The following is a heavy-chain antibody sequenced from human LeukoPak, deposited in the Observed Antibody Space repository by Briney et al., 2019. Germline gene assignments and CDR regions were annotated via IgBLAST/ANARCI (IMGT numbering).Heavy chain of an antibody. D-gene: IGHD6-13*01. V-gene: IGHV3-30*02. CDR1: GFTFSNCA. J-gene: IGHJ4*02. CDR3: ASGNPAGSSWRPFDN. CDR2: IRYDGSNK. Sequence: PGGSLRLSCAASGFTFSNCAMHWVRQAPGKGLEGVAFIRYDGSNKFYADSVKGRFTISRDNSKNTLYLQMNNLRGEDTAVYYCASGNPAGSSWRPFDNWGQGTLVTVSS.